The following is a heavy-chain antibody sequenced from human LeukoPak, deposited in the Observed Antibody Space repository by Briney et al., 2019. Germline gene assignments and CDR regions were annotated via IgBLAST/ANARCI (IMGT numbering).Heavy chain of an antibody. CDR3: ARRTRFGDHDY. D-gene: IGHD3-10*01. CDR1: GDSISSSYYY. Sequence: KSSETLSLTCTVSGDSISSSYYYWAWIRQPPGKGLEWIGSIYYSGSTYYNPSLKSRVTISVDTSKNQFSLKLSSVTAADTAVYYCARRTRFGDHDYWGQGTLVTVSS. V-gene: IGHV4-39*07. J-gene: IGHJ4*02. CDR2: IYYSGST.